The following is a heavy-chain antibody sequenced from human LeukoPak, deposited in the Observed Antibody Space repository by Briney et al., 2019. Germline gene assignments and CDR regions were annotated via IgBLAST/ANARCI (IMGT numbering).Heavy chain of an antibody. J-gene: IGHJ3*02. Sequence: SETLSLTCTVSGGSISSSSYYWGWPREPPGRGLEWIGYIYHSGSTYYNPSLKSRVTISVDTSKNQFSLKLSFVTAADTVVYYCTRERYLVVKAFDIWGQRTMVTVSS. D-gene: IGHD2-21*01. V-gene: IGHV4-39*07. CDR3: TRERYLVVKAFDI. CDR1: GGSISSSSYY. CDR2: IYHSGST.